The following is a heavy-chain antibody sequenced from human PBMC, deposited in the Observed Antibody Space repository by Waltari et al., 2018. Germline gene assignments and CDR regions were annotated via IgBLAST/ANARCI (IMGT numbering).Heavy chain of an antibody. CDR3: ARDQWELVGGYYFDY. CDR2: ISYDGSNK. D-gene: IGHD1-26*01. J-gene: IGHJ4*02. CDR1: GFTFSSSA. Sequence: QVQPVESGGGVVQPGRSMRLSCAASGFTFSSSAMHWARQATGKGLEWVAVISYDGSNKYYADSVKGRFTISRDNSKNTLYLQMNSLRAEDTAVYYCARDQWELVGGYYFDYWGQGTLVTVSS. V-gene: IGHV3-30-3*01.